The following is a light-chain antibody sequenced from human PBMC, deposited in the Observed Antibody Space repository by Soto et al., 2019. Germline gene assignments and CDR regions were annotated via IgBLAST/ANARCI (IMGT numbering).Light chain of an antibody. CDR2: DAS. J-gene: IGKJ1*01. CDR1: QSISSNY. V-gene: IGKV3-20*01. CDR3: QQYNNWPPWT. Sequence: EIVLAQSPGTLSLSPGERATLSCRASQSISSNYVAWYQQKPGQAPRLLIYDASSRATGIPNRFSGSGSGTDFTLTISRLEPEDFAVYYCQQYNNWPPWTFGQGTKVDIK.